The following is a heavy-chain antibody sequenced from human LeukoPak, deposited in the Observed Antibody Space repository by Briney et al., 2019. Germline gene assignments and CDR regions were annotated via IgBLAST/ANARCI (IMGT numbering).Heavy chain of an antibody. D-gene: IGHD3-22*01. J-gene: IGHJ4*02. CDR1: GYTFTSYY. CDR3: ARDYSYYDSSGYRDY. CDR2: INPSGGST. V-gene: IGHV1-46*01. Sequence: ASVKVSCKASGYTFTSYYMHWVRQAPGQGLEWMGIINPSGGSTSYAQKFQGRVTMTRDMSTSTVYMELSSLRSEDTAVYYCARDYSYYDSSGYRDYWGQGTLVTVSS.